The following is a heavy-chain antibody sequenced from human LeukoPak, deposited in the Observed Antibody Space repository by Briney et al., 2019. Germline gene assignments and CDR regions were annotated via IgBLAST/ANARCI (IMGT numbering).Heavy chain of an antibody. CDR3: ARVGDTRFAGYYMDV. V-gene: IGHV1-69*05. D-gene: IGHD3-16*01. J-gene: IGHJ6*03. CDR2: IIPIFGTA. Sequence: GASVKVSCKASGGTFSSYAISWVRQAPGQGLEWMGRIIPIFGTANYAQKFQGRVTITTDESTSTAYMELSSLRSEDTAVYYCARVGDTRFAGYYMDVWGKGTTVTVSS. CDR1: GGTFSSYA.